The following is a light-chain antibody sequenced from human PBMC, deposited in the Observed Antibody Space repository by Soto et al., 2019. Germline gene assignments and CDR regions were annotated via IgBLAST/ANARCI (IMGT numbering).Light chain of an antibody. CDR2: GAS. J-gene: IGKJ2*01. V-gene: IGKV3-20*01. CDR3: QQYGSSPFT. CDR1: QSVSSNY. Sequence: EIVLTQSPDTLSLSPGERATLSCRASQSVSSNYVAWYQQKPGQAPRLLTHGASSRAAGVPDRFIGRGSGTDFTLIISRLEPEDFAVYICQQYGSSPFTFGQGTKLEIK.